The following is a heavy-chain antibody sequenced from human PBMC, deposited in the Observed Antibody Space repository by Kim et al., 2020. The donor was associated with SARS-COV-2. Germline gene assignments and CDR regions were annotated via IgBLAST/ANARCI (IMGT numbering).Heavy chain of an antibody. Sequence: PSLKTRVTISVATSKTQFSLKLSSVTAADTAVYYCARGSSGYYYEDWFDPWGQGTLVTVSS. D-gene: IGHD3-22*01. V-gene: IGHV4-39*01. J-gene: IGHJ5*02. CDR3: ARGSSGYYYEDWFDP.